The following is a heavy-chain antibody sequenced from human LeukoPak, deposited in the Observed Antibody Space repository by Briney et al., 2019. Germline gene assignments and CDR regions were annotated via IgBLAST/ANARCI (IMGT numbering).Heavy chain of an antibody. CDR2: INPSGGST. J-gene: IGHJ5*02. Sequence: GASVKVSCKASGYTFTSYYMHWVRQAPGQGLEWMGIINPSGGSTSYAQKFRGRVTMTRDTSTSTVYMELSSLRSEDTAVYYCARSGRYCSSTSCYVGNWFDPWGQGTLVTVSS. CDR1: GYTFTSYY. D-gene: IGHD2-2*01. V-gene: IGHV1-46*01. CDR3: ARSGRYCSSTSCYVGNWFDP.